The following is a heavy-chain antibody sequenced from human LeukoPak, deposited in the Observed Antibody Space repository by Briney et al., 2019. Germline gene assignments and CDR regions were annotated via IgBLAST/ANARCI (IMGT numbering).Heavy chain of an antibody. CDR2: IYYSGST. V-gene: IGHV4-59*08. CDR3: ARVLHCSGGSCYSAYAFDI. Sequence: SETLSLTCTVSGGSIGSYYWSWIRQPPGKGLEWIGYIYYSGSTNYNPSLKSRVTISVDTSKNQFSLKLSSVTAADTAVYYCARVLHCSGGSCYSAYAFDIWSQGTMVTVSS. D-gene: IGHD2-15*01. CDR1: GGSIGSYY. J-gene: IGHJ3*02.